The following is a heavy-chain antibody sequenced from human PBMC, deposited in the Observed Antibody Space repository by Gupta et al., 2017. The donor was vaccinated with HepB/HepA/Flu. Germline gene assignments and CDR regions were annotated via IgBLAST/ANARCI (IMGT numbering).Heavy chain of an antibody. V-gene: IGHV4-39*01. CDR2: IYLRGSP. J-gene: IGHJ5*02. Sequence: QLQLHESGPGLVKPSVTESLTCSVSGCSISRGDYLWRWIRQPPGKGLEWIGNIYLRGSPYYNPSLKSRVTLSVGPSKNHFFLRLNSVTAADTAVYYCVRIARLSMRTVPSPGYFDPWSQGILVTVSS. CDR3: VRIARLSMRTVPSPGYFDP. CDR1: GCSISRGDYL. D-gene: IGHD6-13*01.